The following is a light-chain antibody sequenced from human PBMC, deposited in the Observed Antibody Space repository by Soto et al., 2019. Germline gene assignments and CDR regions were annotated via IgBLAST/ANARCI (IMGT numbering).Light chain of an antibody. J-gene: IGLJ1*01. Sequence: QSVLTQSPSASGSPGQPVTISCTGTSSDIGGYSSVSWYQQHPGKAPKVMIYDVTERPSGVPDRFSGSKSGNTASLTVSALQAEDEADYYCSSYTDRKNLVFGTGTKVTVL. V-gene: IGLV2-8*01. CDR3: SSYTDRKNLV. CDR2: DVT. CDR1: SSDIGGYSS.